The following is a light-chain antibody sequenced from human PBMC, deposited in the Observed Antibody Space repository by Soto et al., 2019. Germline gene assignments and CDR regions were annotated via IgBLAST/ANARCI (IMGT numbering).Light chain of an antibody. J-gene: IGLJ2*01. V-gene: IGLV2-14*01. Sequence: QSVLTQPASVSGSPGQSITISCTGTSSDVGGYDYVSWYQQYPGKAPKLMIYEVSNRPSGVSNRFSGSKSGNTASLTISGLQAEDEADYYCSSFGGTIRVFGGGTKLPVL. CDR2: EVS. CDR1: SSDVGGYDY. CDR3: SSFGGTIRV.